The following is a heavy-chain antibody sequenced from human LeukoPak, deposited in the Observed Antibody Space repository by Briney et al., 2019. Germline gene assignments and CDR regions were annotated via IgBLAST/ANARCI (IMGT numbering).Heavy chain of an antibody. Sequence: SETLPLTCTVSGGSISSYYWSWIRQPPGKGLEWIGYIYYSGSTNYNPSLKSRVTISVDTSKNQFSLKLSSVTAADTAVYYCARSRTGTTLVWGQGTLVTVSS. J-gene: IGHJ4*02. D-gene: IGHD1-1*01. CDR2: IYYSGST. CDR1: GGSISSYY. CDR3: ARSRTGTTLV. V-gene: IGHV4-59*08.